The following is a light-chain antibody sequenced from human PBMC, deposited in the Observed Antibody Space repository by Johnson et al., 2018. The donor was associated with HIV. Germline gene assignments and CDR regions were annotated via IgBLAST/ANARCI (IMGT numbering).Light chain of an antibody. V-gene: IGLV1-51*01. CDR2: DNH. CDR1: SSNIGNNY. CDR3: GTWDNSLSAGV. J-gene: IGLJ1*01. Sequence: QSVLTQPPSVSAAPGQKVTIPCSGSSSNIGNNYASWYQQVPGTAPKLLIYDNHKRPSGIPDRFSGSKSGTSATLGITALQTGGEADYYCGTWDNSLSAGVCGTGTKVTVL.